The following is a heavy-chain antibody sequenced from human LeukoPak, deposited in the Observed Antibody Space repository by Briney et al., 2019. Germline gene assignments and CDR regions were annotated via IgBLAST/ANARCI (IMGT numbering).Heavy chain of an antibody. Sequence: GESLRISCKGSGYSFTTYWITWVRQMPGKGLEWMGRIDPSDSYTNYSPSFQGHFTISADKSISTAYLQWSSLKAPDTAMYYCARRDSGWYYWGQGTLVTVSS. D-gene: IGHD6-19*01. CDR3: ARRDSGWYY. V-gene: IGHV5-10-1*01. CDR1: GYSFTTYW. CDR2: IDPSDSYT. J-gene: IGHJ4*02.